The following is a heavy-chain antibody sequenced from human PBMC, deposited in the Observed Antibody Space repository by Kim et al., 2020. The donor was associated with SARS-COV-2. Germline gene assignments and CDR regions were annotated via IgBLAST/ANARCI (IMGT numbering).Heavy chain of an antibody. J-gene: IGHJ6*02. Sequence: GGSLRLSCAASGFTFDDYAMHWVRQAPGKGLEWVSGISWNSGSIGYADSVKGRFTISRDNAKNSLYLQMNSLRAEDTALYYCAKDYLQHGWFGEEPVGYYGMDVWGQGTTVTVSS. V-gene: IGHV3-9*01. D-gene: IGHD3-10*01. CDR1: GFTFDDYA. CDR3: AKDYLQHGWFGEEPVGYYGMDV. CDR2: ISWNSGSI.